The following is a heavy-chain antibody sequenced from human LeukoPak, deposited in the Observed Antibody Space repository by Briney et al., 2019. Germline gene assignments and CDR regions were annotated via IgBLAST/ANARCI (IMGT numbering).Heavy chain of an antibody. J-gene: IGHJ6*03. D-gene: IGHD3-10*01. CDR2: IHYSGST. CDR1: GCSISSYY. Sequence: PSETLSLTCTVSGCSISSYYWSWIRQPPGKGLEWIGYIHYSGSTNYNPSLKSRVTISVETSKNQFSLKLTSVTAADTAVYYCARVEEGYGSGRRENFYYYYMDVWGKGTTVTISS. V-gene: IGHV4-59*01. CDR3: ARVEEGYGSGRRENFYYYYMDV.